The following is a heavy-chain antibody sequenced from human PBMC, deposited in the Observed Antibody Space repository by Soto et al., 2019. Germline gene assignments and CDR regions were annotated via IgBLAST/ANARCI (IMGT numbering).Heavy chain of an antibody. J-gene: IGHJ4*02. CDR2: IYYSGST. Sequence: QVQLQESGPGLVKPSQTLSLTCTVSGGSISSGGYYWSWIRQHPGKGLEWIGYIYYSGSTYYNPSLKSRVTISVDTSKNQFSLKLSSVTAADTAAYYCARRPAQYSSGWYGLNYFDYWGQGTLVTVSS. D-gene: IGHD6-19*01. V-gene: IGHV4-31*03. CDR1: GGSISSGGYY. CDR3: ARRPAQYSSGWYGLNYFDY.